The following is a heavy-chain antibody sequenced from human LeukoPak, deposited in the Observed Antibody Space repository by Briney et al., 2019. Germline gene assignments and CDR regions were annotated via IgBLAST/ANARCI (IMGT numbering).Heavy chain of an antibody. CDR1: GFTFSSSA. J-gene: IGHJ6*02. V-gene: IGHV3-23*01. CDR3: ARGPILPDYYYYYGMDV. CDR2: ISNNGGYT. D-gene: IGHD1-26*01. Sequence: GGSLRLSCAASGFTFSSSAMSWVRQAPGKGLEWVSAISNNGGYTYYADSVQGRFTISRDNSKNTLYLQMNSLRAEDTAVYCCARGPILPDYYYYYGMDVWGQGTTVTVSS.